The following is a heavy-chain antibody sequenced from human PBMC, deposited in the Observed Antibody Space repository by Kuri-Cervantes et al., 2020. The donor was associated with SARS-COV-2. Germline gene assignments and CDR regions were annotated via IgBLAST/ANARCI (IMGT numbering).Heavy chain of an antibody. V-gene: IGHV3-33*01. J-gene: IGHJ6*02. CDR2: IWYDGSNK. D-gene: IGHD3-22*01. CDR1: GFTFSSYG. CDR3: ARDRGTMIVVVIPEHYGMDV. Sequence: GESLKISCAASGFTFSSYGMHWVRQAPGKGLEWVAIIWYDGSNKYYADSVEGRFTISRDNSKNTLYLQMNSLRAEDTAVYYCARDRGTMIVVVIPEHYGMDVWGQGTTVTVSS.